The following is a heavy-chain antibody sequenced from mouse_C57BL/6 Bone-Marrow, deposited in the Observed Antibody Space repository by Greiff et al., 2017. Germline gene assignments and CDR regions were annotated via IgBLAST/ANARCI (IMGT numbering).Heavy chain of an antibody. CDR2: IHPNSGST. Sequence: VQLQQPGAELVKPGASVKLSCKASGYTFTSYWMHWVKQRPGQGLEWIGMIHPNSGSTNYNEKFKSKATLTVDKSSSTAYMQLGSLTSEDSAVYYCVIYDYGAFDVWGTGTTVTVSS. D-gene: IGHD1-1*01. CDR1: GYTFTSYW. V-gene: IGHV1-64*01. J-gene: IGHJ1*03. CDR3: VIYDYGAFDV.